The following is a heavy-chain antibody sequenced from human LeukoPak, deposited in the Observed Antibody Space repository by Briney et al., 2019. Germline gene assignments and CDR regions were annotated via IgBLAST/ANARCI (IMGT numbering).Heavy chain of an antibody. CDR3: ARRLAVAHCAGDCHPIDS. J-gene: IGHJ4*02. D-gene: IGHD2-21*02. Sequence: GGSLRLSCAASGFTFSDYYMSWIRQAPRKGLEWVSYISSSGSTIYYADSVKGRFTISRDNAKNSLYLQMNSLRAEDTAVYYCARRLAVAHCAGDCHPIDSWGQGTLVTVSS. CDR2: ISSSGSTI. CDR1: GFTFSDYY. V-gene: IGHV3-11*01.